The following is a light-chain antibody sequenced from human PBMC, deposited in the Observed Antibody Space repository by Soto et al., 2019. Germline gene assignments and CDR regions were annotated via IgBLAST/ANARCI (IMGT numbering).Light chain of an antibody. V-gene: IGKV1-6*01. CDR1: QGIRND. CDR3: LQDYNYPPT. CDR2: AAS. J-gene: IGKJ1*01. Sequence: ALQMTQSPSSLSASVGDRVTITCRASQGIRNDLGWYQQKPGKAPKLLIYAASSLQSGVPSRFGGSGSGTDFTLTISSLQPEDFATYYCLQDYNYPPTFGQGTKVEIK.